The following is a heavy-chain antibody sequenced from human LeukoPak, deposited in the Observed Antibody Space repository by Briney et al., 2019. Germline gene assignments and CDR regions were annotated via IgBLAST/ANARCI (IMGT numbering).Heavy chain of an antibody. D-gene: IGHD3-3*01. CDR2: IYTSGST. J-gene: IGHJ4*02. CDR1: GGSISSYY. Sequence: SETLSLTCTVSGGSISSYYWSWIRQPAGKGLEWIGRIYTSGSTNYNPSLKSRVTMSVDTSKNQFSLKLSSVTAADTAVYYCARCYDFWSGYPFDYWGQGTLVTVSS. CDR3: ARCYDFWSGYPFDY. V-gene: IGHV4-4*07.